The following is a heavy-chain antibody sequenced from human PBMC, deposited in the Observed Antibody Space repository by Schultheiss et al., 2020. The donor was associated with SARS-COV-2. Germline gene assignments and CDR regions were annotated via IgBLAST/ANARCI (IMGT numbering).Heavy chain of an antibody. J-gene: IGHJ6*03. CDR3: ARAPHTAMVYYMDV. Sequence: SETLSLTCTVSGGSISSYYWSWIRQPAGKGLEWIGRIYTSGSTYYNPSLKSRVTISVDTSKNQFSLKLSSVTAADTAVYYCARAPHTAMVYYMDVWGKGTTVTVSS. CDR1: GGSISSYY. V-gene: IGHV4-4*07. D-gene: IGHD5-18*01. CDR2: IYTSGST.